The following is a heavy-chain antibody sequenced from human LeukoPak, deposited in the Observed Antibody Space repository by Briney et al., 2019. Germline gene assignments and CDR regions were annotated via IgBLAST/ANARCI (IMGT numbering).Heavy chain of an antibody. CDR2: IYYSGST. CDR1: GGSISSYY. V-gene: IGHV4-59*01. Sequence: SETLSLTCTVSGGSISSYYWSWIRQPPGKGLEWIGYIYYSGSTNYNPSLKSRVTISVDTSKNQFSLKLSSVTAADTAVYYCARAKAYCSSTSCYAGVFDYWGQGTLVTVSS. J-gene: IGHJ4*02. CDR3: ARAKAYCSSTSCYAGVFDY. D-gene: IGHD2-2*01.